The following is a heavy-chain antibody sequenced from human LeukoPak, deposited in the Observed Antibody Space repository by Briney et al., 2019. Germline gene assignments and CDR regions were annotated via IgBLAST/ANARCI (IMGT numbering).Heavy chain of an antibody. CDR1: GYSISSSNW. D-gene: IGHD6-13*01. V-gene: IGHV4-4*02. J-gene: IGHJ5*02. CDR3: ARAYRSSWYANWFDP. CDR2: INHSGST. Sequence: SETLSLTCAVSGYSISSSNWWGWIRPSPGKGLEWIGEINHSGSTNYNPSLKSRGTISVDTSKNQFSLQLSSVTAADTAVYFCARAYRSSWYANWFDPWGQGTLVTVSS.